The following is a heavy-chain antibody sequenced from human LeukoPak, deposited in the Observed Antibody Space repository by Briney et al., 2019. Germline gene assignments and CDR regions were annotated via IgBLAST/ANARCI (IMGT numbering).Heavy chain of an antibody. Sequence: GGSLRLSCAASGFTFNSYWMSWVRQAPGKGLEWVANIKQDGSEKNYVDSVKGRFTISRDNAKNSLYLQMNSLRAEDTAVYYCARRAGAYSHPYDYWGQGTLVTVSS. CDR3: ARRAGAYSHPYDY. J-gene: IGHJ4*02. CDR2: IKQDGSEK. D-gene: IGHD4/OR15-4a*01. V-gene: IGHV3-7*03. CDR1: GFTFNSYW.